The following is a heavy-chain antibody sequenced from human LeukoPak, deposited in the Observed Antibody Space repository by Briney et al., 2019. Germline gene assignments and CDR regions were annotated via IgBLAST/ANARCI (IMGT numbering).Heavy chain of an antibody. J-gene: IGHJ4*02. CDR2: IIPIFGTA. CDR3: ARNSDTMIENYFDY. CDR1: GYTFTSYA. D-gene: IGHD3-22*01. Sequence: SVKVSCKASGYTFTSYAISWVRQAPGQGLEWMGGIIPIFGTANYAQKFQGRVTITTDESTSTAHMELSSLRSEDTAVYYCARNSDTMIENYFDYWGQGTLVTVSS. V-gene: IGHV1-69*05.